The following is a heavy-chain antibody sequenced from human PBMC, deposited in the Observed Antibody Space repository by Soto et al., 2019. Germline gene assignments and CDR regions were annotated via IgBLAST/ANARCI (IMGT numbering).Heavy chain of an antibody. CDR2: ISYDGSNK. Sequence: GGSLRLSCAASGFTFSSYAMPWVRQAPGNGLEWVAVISYDGSNKYYADSVKGQFTISRDNSKNTLYLQMNSLRAEDTAVYYCASFGGILTGYPNYYYYGMDVWGQGTTVTVSS. J-gene: IGHJ6*02. D-gene: IGHD3-9*01. V-gene: IGHV3-30-3*01. CDR3: ASFGGILTGYPNYYYYGMDV. CDR1: GFTFSSYA.